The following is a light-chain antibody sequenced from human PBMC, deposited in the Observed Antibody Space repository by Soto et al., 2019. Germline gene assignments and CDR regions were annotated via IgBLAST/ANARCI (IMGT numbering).Light chain of an antibody. Sequence: EIVMTQSPATLSVSPGERATLSCRASQSVSSNLAWYQQKPGQAPRLLIYDASNRATGIPARFSGRGSGTDFTLSISRLEPEDFEVYYCQQYGNSQLTFGGGTKVDI. CDR3: QQYGNSQLT. V-gene: IGKV3D-15*01. CDR2: DAS. CDR1: QSVSSN. J-gene: IGKJ4*01.